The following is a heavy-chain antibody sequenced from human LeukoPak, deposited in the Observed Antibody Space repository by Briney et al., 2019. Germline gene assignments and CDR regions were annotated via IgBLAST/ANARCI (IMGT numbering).Heavy chain of an antibody. CDR3: AELGITMIGGV. CDR1: GFTFNSCA. CDR2: ISGSGSTI. V-gene: IGHV3-23*01. J-gene: IGHJ6*04. D-gene: IGHD3-10*02. Sequence: GGSLRLSCAASGFTFNSCAMSWVRQAPGKGLEWVSAISGSGSTIYYADSVKGRFTISRDNAKNSLYLQMNSLRAEDTAVYYCAELGITMIGGVWGKGTTVTISS.